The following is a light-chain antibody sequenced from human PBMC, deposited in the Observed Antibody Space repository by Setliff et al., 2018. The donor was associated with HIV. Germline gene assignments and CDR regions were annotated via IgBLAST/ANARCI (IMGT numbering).Light chain of an antibody. Sequence: QSALTQPPSASGSPGQSVTISCTGTSSDVGGFNYVSWYQQHPGKAPKLMIYEVNKRPSGVPDRFFGSKSGNTASLTVSGLQAEDEAEYYCSSYAGSKNVFGTGTKV. CDR2: EVN. CDR1: SSDVGGFNY. J-gene: IGLJ1*01. CDR3: SSYAGSKNV. V-gene: IGLV2-8*01.